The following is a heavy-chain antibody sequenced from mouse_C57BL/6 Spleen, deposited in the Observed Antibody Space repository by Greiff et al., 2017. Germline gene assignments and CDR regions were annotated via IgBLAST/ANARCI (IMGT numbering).Heavy chain of an antibody. Sequence: EVQLVESGGGLVKPGGSLKLSCAASGFTFSDYGMHWVRQAPEKGLEWVAYISSGSSTIYYADTVKGRFTISRDNAKNTLFLQMTSLRSEDTAMYYCASDYYGSSYGAYWGQGTLVTVSA. CDR3: ASDYYGSSYGAY. D-gene: IGHD1-1*01. V-gene: IGHV5-17*01. J-gene: IGHJ3*01. CDR2: ISSGSSTI. CDR1: GFTFSDYG.